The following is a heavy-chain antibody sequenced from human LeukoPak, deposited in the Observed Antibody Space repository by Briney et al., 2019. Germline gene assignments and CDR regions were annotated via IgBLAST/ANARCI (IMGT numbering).Heavy chain of an antibody. CDR1: GFTFDNYW. CDR2: IKQDGGER. J-gene: IGHJ4*02. CDR3: VRDGRPPDY. D-gene: IGHD3/OR15-3a*01. Sequence: GGSLRLSCTASGFTFDNYWMTWVRQPPGKGLEWVANIKQDGGERYYVDSVRGRFTISRDNSKNYLYLQMNSQRAEDTAVYYCVRDGRPPDYWGQGTLVIVS. V-gene: IGHV3-7*01.